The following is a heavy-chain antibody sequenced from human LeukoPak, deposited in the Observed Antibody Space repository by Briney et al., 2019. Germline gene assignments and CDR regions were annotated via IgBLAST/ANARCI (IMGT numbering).Heavy chain of an antibody. D-gene: IGHD2-8*01. V-gene: IGHV3-33*08. CDR3: ARDGKSYCTNGVCYRGFDY. CDR2: IWYDGSNK. CDR1: GFTFSSYD. J-gene: IGHJ4*02. Sequence: GGSLRLSCAASGFTFSSYDMHWVRQAPGKGLEWVAVIWYDGSNKYYADSVKGRFTISRDNSKNTLYLQMNSLRAEDTAVFYCARDGKSYCTNGVCYRGFDYWGQGTLVTVSS.